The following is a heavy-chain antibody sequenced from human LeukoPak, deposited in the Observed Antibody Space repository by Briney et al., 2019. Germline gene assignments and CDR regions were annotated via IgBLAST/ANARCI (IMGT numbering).Heavy chain of an antibody. CDR3: ARDLGSSGYDYLDY. D-gene: IGHD3-22*01. CDR1: GYPISSGYY. V-gene: IGHV4-38-2*02. Sequence: SETLSLTCTVSGYPISSGYYWCCVRQPPGKVLELIGMIYHSGNNYSNPSLQSRVTISVDAPKNQFSLKLSSVTAADTAVYYCARDLGSSGYDYLDYWGQGTMVTVSS. J-gene: IGHJ4*02. CDR2: IYHSGNN.